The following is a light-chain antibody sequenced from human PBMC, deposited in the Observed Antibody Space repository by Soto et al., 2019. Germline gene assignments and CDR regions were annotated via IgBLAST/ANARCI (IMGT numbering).Light chain of an antibody. CDR1: QSVLYSSNNKNY. J-gene: IGKJ3*01. CDR3: QQYLDSPT. V-gene: IGKV4-1*01. CDR2: WAF. Sequence: DIVMTQSPDSLAVSLGERATINCKSSQSVLYSSNNKNYLAWYQQRPGQSPKLLIYWAFTRESGVPDRFSGSGSGTDFTLPISSLQAEDVAIYYCQQYLDSPTFGPGTKVAVK.